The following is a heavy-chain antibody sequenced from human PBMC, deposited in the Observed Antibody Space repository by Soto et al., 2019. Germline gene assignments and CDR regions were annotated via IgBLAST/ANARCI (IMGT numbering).Heavy chain of an antibody. J-gene: IGHJ5*02. V-gene: IGHV1-18*04. Sequence: ASVKVSFKASGYTFTSYGISWLRQAPGQGLEWMGWISAYNGNTNYAQKLQGRVTMTTDTSTSTAYMELRSLRSDDTAVYYCARVVAGTVSRWFDPWGQGTLVTVSS. CDR2: ISAYNGNT. CDR3: ARVVAGTVSRWFDP. CDR1: GYTFTSYG. D-gene: IGHD2-15*01.